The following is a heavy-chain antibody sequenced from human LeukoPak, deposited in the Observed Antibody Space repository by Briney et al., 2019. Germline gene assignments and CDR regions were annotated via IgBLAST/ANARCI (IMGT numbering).Heavy chain of an antibody. CDR1: GYTFTSYG. V-gene: IGHV1-46*01. CDR2: INPSGDST. CDR3: ARPYYYDSSGYYFYPPYFDY. Sequence: ASVKVSCKASGYTFTSYGISWVRQAPGQGLEWMGIINPSGDSTSYAQKFQGRVTMTRDTSTSTVYMELSSLRSEDTTVYYCARPYYYDSSGYYFYPPYFDYWGQGTLVTVSS. J-gene: IGHJ4*02. D-gene: IGHD3-22*01.